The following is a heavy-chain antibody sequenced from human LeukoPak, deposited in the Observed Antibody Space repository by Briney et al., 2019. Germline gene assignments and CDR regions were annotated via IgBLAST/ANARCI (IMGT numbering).Heavy chain of an antibody. Sequence: SETLSLTCTVSGGSISSGDYYWSWIRQPPGKGLEWIGYIYSSGTTYYNPSLKSRLTISIDASKNQFSLKLTSVTAADTAFYYCARAGISMIRALHWGQGTLVTVSS. J-gene: IGHJ4*02. CDR3: ARAGISMIRALH. V-gene: IGHV4-30-4*01. CDR2: IYSSGTT. D-gene: IGHD3-10*01. CDR1: GGSISSGDYY.